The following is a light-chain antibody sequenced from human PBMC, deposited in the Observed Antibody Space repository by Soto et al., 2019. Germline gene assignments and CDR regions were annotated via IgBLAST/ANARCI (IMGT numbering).Light chain of an antibody. V-gene: IGKV3-20*01. Sequence: EIVLTQSPDTLSLSPGERATLSGRASQSVRSNYLAWYQQKPGQAPRFLIYDASSRATGIPDRFSGSGSGTDFTLTISRLEPEDFAVYYCQQYGSSPLTFGGGTKVEIK. CDR1: QSVRSNY. CDR2: DAS. J-gene: IGKJ4*01. CDR3: QQYGSSPLT.